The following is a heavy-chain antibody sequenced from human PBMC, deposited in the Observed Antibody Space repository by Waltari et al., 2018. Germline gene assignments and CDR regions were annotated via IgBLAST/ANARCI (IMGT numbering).Heavy chain of an antibody. CDR2: IKQDGSEK. V-gene: IGHV3-7*01. J-gene: IGHJ4*02. D-gene: IGHD6-13*01. CDR3: ARGGIAAAGTPFDY. CDR1: GFTFSSYW. Sequence: EVQLVESGGGLVQPGGSLRLSCAASGFTFSSYWMSWVRQAPGKGLEWVANIKQDGSEKYYVDSVKGRFTISRDNAKNSLYLQMNSLRAEDTAVYYCARGGIAAAGTPFDYWGQGTLVTFSS.